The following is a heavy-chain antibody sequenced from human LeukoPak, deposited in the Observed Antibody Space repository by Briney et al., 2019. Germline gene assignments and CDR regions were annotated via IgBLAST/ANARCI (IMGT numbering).Heavy chain of an antibody. J-gene: IGHJ5*02. Sequence: EASVKVSCKASGYTFTGYYMHWVRQAPGQGLEWMGWINPNSGDTNYAQKFQGRVTMTRDTSISTAYMELSRLRADDTAVYYCARGMRIAVNWFDPWGQGTLVTVSS. CDR3: ARGMRIAVNWFDP. CDR2: INPNSGDT. D-gene: IGHD6-13*01. CDR1: GYTFTGYY. V-gene: IGHV1-2*02.